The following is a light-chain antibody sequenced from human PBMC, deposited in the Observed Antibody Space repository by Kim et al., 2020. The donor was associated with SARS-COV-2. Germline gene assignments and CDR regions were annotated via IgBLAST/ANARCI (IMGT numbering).Light chain of an antibody. CDR1: QSVSSNY. CDR2: GAS. CDR3: QQYGSSPYT. V-gene: IGKV3-20*01. J-gene: IGKJ2*01. Sequence: SPGERPTLSCRASQSVSSNYLAWYQGKPGQAPRLLIFGASSRATGIPDRFSGSGSGTDFTLTISRLEPEDFAVYYCQQYGSSPYTFGQGTKLEI.